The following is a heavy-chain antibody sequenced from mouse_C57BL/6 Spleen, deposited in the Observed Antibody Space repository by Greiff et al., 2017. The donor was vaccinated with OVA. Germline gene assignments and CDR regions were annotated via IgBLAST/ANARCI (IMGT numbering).Heavy chain of an antibody. CDR2: INPNNGGT. J-gene: IGHJ3*01. Sequence: VQLKESGPELVKPGASVKMSCKASGYTFTDYNMHWVKQSHGKSLEWIGYINPNNGGTSYNQKFKGKATLTVNKSSSTAYMELRSLTSEDSAVYYCASEGLVFAYWGQGTLVTVSA. V-gene: IGHV1-22*01. CDR3: ASEGLVFAY. D-gene: IGHD3-3*01. CDR1: GYTFTDYN.